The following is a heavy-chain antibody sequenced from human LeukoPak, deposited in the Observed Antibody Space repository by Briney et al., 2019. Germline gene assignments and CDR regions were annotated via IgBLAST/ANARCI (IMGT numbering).Heavy chain of an antibody. Sequence: GGSLRLSCADSGFTFSTYAMHWVRQAPGKRLEWVAVVSSDGDNKYYADSVKGRFTISRDNSKNTLYLQMNGLRAEDTAVYYCATGSGGRYWYFDLWGRGTLVTVSS. CDR1: GFTFSTYA. V-gene: IGHV3-30*04. CDR3: ATGSGGRYWYFDL. D-gene: IGHD2-15*01. J-gene: IGHJ2*01. CDR2: VSSDGDNK.